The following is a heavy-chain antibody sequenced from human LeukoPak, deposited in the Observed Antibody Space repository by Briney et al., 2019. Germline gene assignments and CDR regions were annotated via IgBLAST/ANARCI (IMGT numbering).Heavy chain of an antibody. J-gene: IGHJ5*02. V-gene: IGHV1-3*01. Sequence: ASVKVSCKASGYTFTDYTIHWVRQAPGQRLEWMGWINSAYSNTKYSQKFQGRVTITSDTSASTAYMEVRSLASEDTAIYYCARDSYMAAADTWFDPRGQGTLVTVSS. CDR2: INSAYSNT. CDR3: ARDSYMAAADTWFDP. CDR1: GYTFTDYT. D-gene: IGHD6-13*01.